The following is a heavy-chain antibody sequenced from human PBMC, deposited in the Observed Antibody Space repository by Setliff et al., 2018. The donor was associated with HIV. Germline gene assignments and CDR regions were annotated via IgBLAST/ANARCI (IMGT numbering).Heavy chain of an antibody. J-gene: IGHJ4*02. CDR3: ARQLSNSLDY. Sequence: ASVKVSCKVSGYPLTEASMHWVRQAHGKGLEWMGGFNPEDGGTIYAQKFQDRVTMTEDTSTHTAYMEVRSLRSEDTAVYYCARQLSNSLDYWGQGTLVTVSS. CDR1: GYPLTEAS. D-gene: IGHD1-1*01. V-gene: IGHV1-24*01. CDR2: FNPEDGGT.